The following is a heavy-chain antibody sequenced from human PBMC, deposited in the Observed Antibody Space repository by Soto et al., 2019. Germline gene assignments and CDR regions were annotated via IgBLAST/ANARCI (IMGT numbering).Heavy chain of an antibody. J-gene: IGHJ5*02. CDR2: ISYGGSNK. V-gene: IGHV3-30*18. Sequence: SLRLSCAASGFTFSSYGMHWVRQAPGKGLDWVAVISYGGSNKYYADSVKGRLTISRDNSKNTLYLQMNNLRAEDTAVYYCAKDNCISTSCYRLYNWFDPWGQGTLVTVSS. CDR3: AKDNCISTSCYRLYNWFDP. D-gene: IGHD2-2*01. CDR1: GFTFSSYG.